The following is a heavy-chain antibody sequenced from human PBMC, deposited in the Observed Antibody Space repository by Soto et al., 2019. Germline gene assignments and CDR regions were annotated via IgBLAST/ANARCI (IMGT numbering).Heavy chain of an antibody. CDR3: ARALDSSGWYGDDAFDI. V-gene: IGHV4-4*07. CDR2: MSSSGVT. CDR1: GGSISNKY. D-gene: IGHD6-19*01. Sequence: SETLSLTCTVSGGSISNKYWSWIRQPAGKGLEWIGRMSSSGVTNYSPFLKSRVTMSVDMSKNQFSLKLSSVTATDAAVYYCARALDSSGWYGDDAFDIWGQGTMVTVSS. J-gene: IGHJ3*02.